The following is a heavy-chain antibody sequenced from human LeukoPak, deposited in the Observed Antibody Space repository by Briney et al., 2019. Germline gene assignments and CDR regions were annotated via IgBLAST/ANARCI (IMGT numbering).Heavy chain of an antibody. CDR2: INSDGSST. CDR1: GFTFSSYW. V-gene: IGHV3-74*01. J-gene: IGHJ6*02. Sequence: GRSLRLSCAASGFTFSSYWMHWVRQAPGKGLVWVSRINSDGSSTSYADSVKGRFTISRDNAKNTLYLQMNSLRAEDTAVYYCAAVAGYYYYAMDVWGQGTTVTVSS. D-gene: IGHD6-19*01. CDR3: AAVAGYYYYAMDV.